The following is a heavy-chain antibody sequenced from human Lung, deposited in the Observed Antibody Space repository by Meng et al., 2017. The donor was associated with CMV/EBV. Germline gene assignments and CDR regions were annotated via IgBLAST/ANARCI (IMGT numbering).Heavy chain of an antibody. V-gene: IGHV4-4*02. Sequence: GSLRLXCAVSATSISTSNWWSWVRQPPGKGLEWIGEVYHSGYTNYNPSLKSRVTMSVDRSKNQFSLKLSSVTAADTAVYYCARVTEYGGNCFDSWGQGNXVTGCS. J-gene: IGHJ4*02. CDR1: ATSISTSNW. CDR3: ARVTEYGGNCFDS. D-gene: IGHD4-23*01. CDR2: VYHSGYT.